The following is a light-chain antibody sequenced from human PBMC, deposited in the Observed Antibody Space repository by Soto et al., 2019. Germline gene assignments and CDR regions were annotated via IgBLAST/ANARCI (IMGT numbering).Light chain of an antibody. CDR3: CSYAASTTFKV. J-gene: IGLJ3*02. Sequence: QSVLTQPASVSGSPGQSITISCTGTSSDVGSDNLVSWYQQHPGKAPKLMIYDVTRRPSGVSERFSGSKSGNTASLTISGLQAEDEDDYYCCSYAASTTFKVFGGGTKLTVL. V-gene: IGLV2-23*02. CDR1: SSDVGSDNL. CDR2: DVT.